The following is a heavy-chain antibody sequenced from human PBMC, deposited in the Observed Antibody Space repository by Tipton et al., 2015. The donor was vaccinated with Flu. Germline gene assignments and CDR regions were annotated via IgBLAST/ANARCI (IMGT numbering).Heavy chain of an antibody. D-gene: IGHD3-10*01. Sequence: TLSLTCTVSGGSISSSSYYWGWIRQPPGKGLEWIGSIYYSGSTYYNPSLKSRVTISVDTSKNQFSLKLSSVTAADTAVYYCARDFRVLTRYFDPWGRGTLVTVSS. CDR3: ARDFRVLTRYFDP. CDR1: GGSISSSSYY. CDR2: IYYSGST. V-gene: IGHV4-39*07. J-gene: IGHJ2*01.